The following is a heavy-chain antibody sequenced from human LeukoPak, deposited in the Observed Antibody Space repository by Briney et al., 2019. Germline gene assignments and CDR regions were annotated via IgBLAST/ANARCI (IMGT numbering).Heavy chain of an antibody. CDR2: IKQDGSEK. Sequence: PGGSLRLSCAASGFTFSSYWMSWVRQAPGKGLEWVANIKQDGSEKYYVDSVKGRFTISRDNAKNSLYLQMNSLRAEDTAVYYCARCSYYYDSIGYYNFDYWGQGTLVTVSS. CDR3: ARCSYYYDSIGYYNFDY. J-gene: IGHJ4*02. V-gene: IGHV3-7*01. D-gene: IGHD3-22*01. CDR1: GFTFSSYW.